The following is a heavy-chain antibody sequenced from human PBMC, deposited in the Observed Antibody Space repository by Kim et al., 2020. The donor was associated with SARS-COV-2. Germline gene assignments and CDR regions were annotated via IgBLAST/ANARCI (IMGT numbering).Heavy chain of an antibody. CDR2: ISSSSSYI. Sequence: GGSLRLSCAASGFTFSSYSMNWVRQAPGKGLEWVSSISSSSSYIYYADSVKGRFTISRDNAKNSLYLQMNSLRAEDTAVYYCARDYYDSSGYYSSVGYYYGMDLWGQGTTVTVSS. V-gene: IGHV3-21*01. J-gene: IGHJ6*02. D-gene: IGHD3-22*01. CDR1: GFTFSSYS. CDR3: ARDYYDSSGYYSSVGYYYGMDL.